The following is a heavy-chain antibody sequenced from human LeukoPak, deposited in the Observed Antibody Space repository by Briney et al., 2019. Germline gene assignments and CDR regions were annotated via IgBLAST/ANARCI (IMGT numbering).Heavy chain of an antibody. CDR1: GFTFSWYS. Sequence: PGGSLRLSCVASGFTFSWYSMHWVRQAPGKGLEWVSSVTSSSTYVYYGDSVEGRFTISRDNAKNSLHLQMNSLRGEDTAVYYCARAPDTAMVAFDYWGQGTLVTVSS. CDR3: ARAPDTAMVAFDY. CDR2: VTSSSTYV. V-gene: IGHV3-21*01. J-gene: IGHJ4*02. D-gene: IGHD5-18*01.